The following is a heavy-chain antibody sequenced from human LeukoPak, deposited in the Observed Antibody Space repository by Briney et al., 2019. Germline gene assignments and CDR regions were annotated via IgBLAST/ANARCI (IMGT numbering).Heavy chain of an antibody. CDR3: AKDKKYYDSSGSPYYYGMDV. Sequence: GGSLRLSCAASGFTFSSYAMSWVRQAPGKGLEWVSVISGSDGGTYYADSVKGRFTISRDNSKNTLYLQMNSLRAEDTAVYYCAKDKKYYDSSGSPYYYGMDVWGQGTTVTVTS. CDR2: ISGSDGGT. V-gene: IGHV3-23*01. D-gene: IGHD3-22*01. J-gene: IGHJ6*02. CDR1: GFTFSSYA.